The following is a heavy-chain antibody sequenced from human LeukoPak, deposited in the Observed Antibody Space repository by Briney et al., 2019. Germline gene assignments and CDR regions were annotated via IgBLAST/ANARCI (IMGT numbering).Heavy chain of an antibody. D-gene: IGHD3-10*01. CDR2: ISPYNGNT. V-gene: IGHV1-18*04. CDR1: GYTFTSYG. Sequence: ASVKVSCKASGYTFTSYGISWVRQAPGQGLEWMGWISPYNGNTNYAQKLQGRVTMTTDTSTSTAYMELRSLRSDDTAVYYCARAPLWFGELYAFDIWGQGTMVTVSS. J-gene: IGHJ3*02. CDR3: ARAPLWFGELYAFDI.